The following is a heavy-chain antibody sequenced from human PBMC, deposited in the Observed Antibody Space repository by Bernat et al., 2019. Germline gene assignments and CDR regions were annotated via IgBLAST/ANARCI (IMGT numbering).Heavy chain of an antibody. Sequence: EVQLVESGGGLAQPGGSLRLSCAASGYTFNSYSMNWVRQAPGKGLEWVSYIHKSGSPIYYADSVKSRFIISRDNARSSLFLQMNSLRADDTAVYYCVRDPHALDFWGQGTVVTVSS. CDR3: VRDPHALDF. CDR2: IHKSGSPI. V-gene: IGHV3-48*01. J-gene: IGHJ4*02. D-gene: IGHD2-8*01. CDR1: GYTFNSYS.